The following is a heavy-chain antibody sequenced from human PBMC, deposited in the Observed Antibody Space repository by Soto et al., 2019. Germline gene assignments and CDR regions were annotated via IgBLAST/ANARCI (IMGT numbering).Heavy chain of an antibody. CDR2: ISYDGSNK. J-gene: IGHJ4*02. Sequence: GSLRLSCAASVFTFSSYGMHWVRQAPGKGLAWVAVISYDGSNKYYADSVKGRFTISRDNSKNTLYLQMNSLRAEDTAVYYCAKDSTYYYDSSGYPQVGYFDYWGQGTLVTVSS. D-gene: IGHD3-22*01. CDR1: VFTFSSYG. V-gene: IGHV3-30*18. CDR3: AKDSTYYYDSSGYPQVGYFDY.